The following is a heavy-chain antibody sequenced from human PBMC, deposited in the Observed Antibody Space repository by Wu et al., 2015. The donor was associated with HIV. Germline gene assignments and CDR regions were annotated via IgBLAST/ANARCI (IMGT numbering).Heavy chain of an antibody. Sequence: VQLLQSGPEVKRPGSSVRISCKTLGDTLNKFTINWVRQAPGQGVEWVGGIIPLSGTINYAQKFQTRVTITADESTATAHLEVYSLRHEDTAMYYCARWEELQLGNSFDLWGLGTMVTVSS. CDR1: GDTLNKFT. J-gene: IGHJ3*01. V-gene: IGHV1-69*12. CDR2: IIPLSGTI. CDR3: ARWEELQLGNSFDL. D-gene: IGHD1-1*01.